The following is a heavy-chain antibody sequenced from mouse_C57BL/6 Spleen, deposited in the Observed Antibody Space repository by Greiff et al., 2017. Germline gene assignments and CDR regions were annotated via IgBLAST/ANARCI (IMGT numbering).Heavy chain of an antibody. J-gene: IGHJ4*01. CDR2: IYPGSGNT. Sequence: QVQLKQSGAELVRPGASVKLSCKASGYTFTDYYINWVKQRPGQGLEWIARIYPGSGNTYYNEKFKGKATLTAEKSSSTAYMQLSSLTSEDSAVYFCARDSDYYGSSSDYAMDYWGQGTSVTVSS. CDR3: ARDSDYYGSSSDYAMDY. V-gene: IGHV1-76*01. D-gene: IGHD1-1*01. CDR1: GYTFTDYY.